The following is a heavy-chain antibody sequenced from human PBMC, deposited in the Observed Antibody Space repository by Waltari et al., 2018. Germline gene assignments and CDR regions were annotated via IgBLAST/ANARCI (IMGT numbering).Heavy chain of an antibody. CDR1: GYSFTTYL. Sequence: QVQLVQSGAEVKRPGASVKVSCKASGYSFTTYLIHWVRQAPGQRLEWMGWITAANGYTKYSQEFQDRVTITRDTSANTAYMELNSLRSEDTAVYYCARRRRELYSSGWYGAFDIWGQGTMVTVSS. J-gene: IGHJ3*02. D-gene: IGHD6-19*01. V-gene: IGHV1-3*03. CDR3: ARRRRELYSSGWYGAFDI. CDR2: ITAANGYT.